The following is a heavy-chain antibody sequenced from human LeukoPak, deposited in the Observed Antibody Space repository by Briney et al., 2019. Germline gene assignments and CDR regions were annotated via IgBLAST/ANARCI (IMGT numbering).Heavy chain of an antibody. V-gene: IGHV5-51*01. Sequence: GESLKISCKGSGYSFTSYWISWVRQMPGKGLEWMGIIYPGDSDTRYSPSFQGQVTISADKSISTAYLQWSSLKASDTAMYYRARLHCSGGSCYTGPFDYWGQGTLVTVSS. CDR3: ARLHCSGGSCYTGPFDY. CDR2: IYPGDSDT. D-gene: IGHD2-15*01. J-gene: IGHJ4*02. CDR1: GYSFTSYW.